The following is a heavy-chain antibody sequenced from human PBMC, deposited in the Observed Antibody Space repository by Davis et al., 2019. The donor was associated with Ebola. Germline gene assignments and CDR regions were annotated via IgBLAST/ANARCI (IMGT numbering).Heavy chain of an antibody. J-gene: IGHJ6*02. V-gene: IGHV4-34*01. CDR3: ARVAFPHRYYGMDV. Sequence: MPSETLSLTCAVYGGSFSGYYWSWIRQPPGKGPEWIGEINHSGSTNYNPSLKSRVTISVDTSKNQFSLKLSSVTAADTAVYYCARVAFPHRYYGMDVWGQGTTVTVSS. CDR2: INHSGST. CDR1: GGSFSGYY.